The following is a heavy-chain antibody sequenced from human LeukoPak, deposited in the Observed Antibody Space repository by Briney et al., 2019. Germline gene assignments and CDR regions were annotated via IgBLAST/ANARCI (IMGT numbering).Heavy chain of an antibody. V-gene: IGHV4-59*01. J-gene: IGHJ5*02. CDR2: IYYSGST. D-gene: IGHD2-15*01. Sequence: SETLSLTCTVSGGSISSYYWSWIRQPPGKRLEWIGYIYYSGSTNYNPSLKSRVTISVDTSKNQFSLKLSSVTAADTAVYYCARGGIAGYCSGGSCYSNWFDPWGQGTLVTVSS. CDR3: ARGGIAGYCSGGSCYSNWFDP. CDR1: GGSISSYY.